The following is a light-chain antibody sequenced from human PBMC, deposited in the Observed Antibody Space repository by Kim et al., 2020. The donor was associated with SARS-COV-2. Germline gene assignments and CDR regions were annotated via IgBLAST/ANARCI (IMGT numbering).Light chain of an antibody. V-gene: IGLV3-25*03. CDR2: KDT. Sequence: SYELTQPPSVSVSPGQTARITCSGDALPNQYVYWYQQRPGRAPVLIIYKDTERPSGVPERISGSSSGTTATLTISGVQAGDESDYYCQSPDSSATWVFGGGTKLTVL. J-gene: IGLJ3*02. CDR3: QSPDSSATWV. CDR1: ALPNQY.